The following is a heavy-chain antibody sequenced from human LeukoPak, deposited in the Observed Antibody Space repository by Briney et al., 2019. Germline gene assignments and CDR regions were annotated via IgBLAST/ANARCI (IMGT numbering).Heavy chain of an antibody. CDR1: GGSFSGYY. V-gene: IGHV4-34*01. Sequence: SETLSLTCAVYGGSFSGYYWSWIRQPPGKGLEWIGEINHSGSTNYNPSLKSRVTISVDTSKNQFSLKLSSVTAADTAVYYCARSTYEYNWFDPWGQGTLVTVSS. CDR3: ARSTYEYNWFDP. D-gene: IGHD3-3*01. CDR2: INHSGST. J-gene: IGHJ5*02.